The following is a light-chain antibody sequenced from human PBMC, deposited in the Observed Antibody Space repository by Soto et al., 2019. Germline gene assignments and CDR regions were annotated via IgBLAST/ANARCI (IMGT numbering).Light chain of an antibody. J-gene: IGKJ4*01. CDR2: TAS. CDR1: QRVGNNN. Sequence: EIELTQSPCTLSLSQRERATLSCRATQRVGNNNLAWYQQKPGQAPRLLIHTASARATGIPDRFSGSGSGADFTLTITSLEPDDFAVYYCHQHAVAPLTFGGGTKVDIK. CDR3: HQHAVAPLT. V-gene: IGKV3-20*01.